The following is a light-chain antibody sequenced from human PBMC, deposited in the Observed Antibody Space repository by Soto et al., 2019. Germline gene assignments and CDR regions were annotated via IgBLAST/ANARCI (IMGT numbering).Light chain of an antibody. CDR1: QSIATY. J-gene: IGKJ5*01. V-gene: IGKV1-5*01. Sequence: DIQVTQSPPTLSASVGDRVTITCRASQSIATYLTWYQQKPGKAPKLLIYDASSLKSGVPSRFSGSGSGTEFTLTISSLQPDDFATYYCQHYNSYPITFGQGTRLEIK. CDR3: QHYNSYPIT. CDR2: DAS.